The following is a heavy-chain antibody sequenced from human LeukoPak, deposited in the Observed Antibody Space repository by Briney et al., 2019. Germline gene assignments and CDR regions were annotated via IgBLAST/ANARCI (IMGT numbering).Heavy chain of an antibody. CDR1: GYTFTSYY. V-gene: IGHV1-46*01. J-gene: IGHJ5*02. Sequence: ASVKVSCKASGYTFTSYYFHWVRQAPGQGLEWMGIINPSSGSTSYAQKFQGRVTMTRDTSTSTVYMELSSLKSEDTAVYYCARGTLAMAVPAAIWGWFDPWGQGTLVTVSS. CDR3: ARGTLAMAVPAAIWGWFDP. CDR2: INPSSGST. D-gene: IGHD2-2*02.